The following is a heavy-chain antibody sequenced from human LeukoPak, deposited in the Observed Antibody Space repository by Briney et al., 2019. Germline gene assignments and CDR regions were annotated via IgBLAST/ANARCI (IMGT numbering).Heavy chain of an antibody. D-gene: IGHD4-23*01. J-gene: IGHJ6*03. CDR2: INPSDSST. Sequence: ASVKVSCKASGYSFTTSYIHWVRQAPGQGLEWMGIINPSDSSTTYAQKFQGRVTMTRDTSTSTVYMELSSLRSEDTAMYYCARDYGGNTGSISNYYYFMDVWGKGTTVTISS. V-gene: IGHV1-46*01. CDR1: GYSFTTSY. CDR3: ARDYGGNTGSISNYYYFMDV.